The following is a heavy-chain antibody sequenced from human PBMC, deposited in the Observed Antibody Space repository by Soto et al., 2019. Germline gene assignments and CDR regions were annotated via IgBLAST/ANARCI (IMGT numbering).Heavy chain of an antibody. CDR1: GNIFTSNG. D-gene: IGHD3-9*01. CDR2: ISAYTGGT. J-gene: IGHJ6*02. Sequence: QVQLVQSGGEVKKPGASVKVSCKASGNIFTSNGFSWVRQAPGQRLEWMGWISAYTGGTNYPQKFQGRVTMTTDTSTSIAYMELRSLRSDDTAVYYCARVPHNFNWASYGLDVWGQGTTVTVS. V-gene: IGHV1-18*04. CDR3: ARVPHNFNWASYGLDV.